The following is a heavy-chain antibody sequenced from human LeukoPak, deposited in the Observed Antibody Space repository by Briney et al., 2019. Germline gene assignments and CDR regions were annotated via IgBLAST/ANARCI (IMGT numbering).Heavy chain of an antibody. V-gene: IGHV1-18*01. CDR2: ISAYNGNT. CDR1: GYTFTSYG. D-gene: IGHD5-12*01. Sequence: ASVKVSCKAPGYTFTSYGISWVRQAPGQGLEWMGWISAYNGNTNYAQKLQGRVTMTTDTSTSTAYMELRSLRSDDTAVYYCARDHTGIVATISCDYWGQGTLVTVSS. CDR3: ARDHTGIVATISCDY. J-gene: IGHJ4*02.